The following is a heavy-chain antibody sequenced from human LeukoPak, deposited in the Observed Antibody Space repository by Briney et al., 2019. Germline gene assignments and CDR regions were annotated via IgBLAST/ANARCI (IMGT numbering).Heavy chain of an antibody. J-gene: IGHJ3*02. CDR3: ARSSMVRGVIGAFDI. Sequence: GGSLRLSCAASGFTFSSYAMSWVRQAPGKGLEWVSAISGSGDSTYYADSVKGRFTISRDNSKNTLYLQMNSLRAEDTAVYYCARSSMVRGVIGAFDIWGQGTMVTVSS. CDR2: ISGSGDST. CDR1: GFTFSSYA. D-gene: IGHD3-10*01. V-gene: IGHV3-23*01.